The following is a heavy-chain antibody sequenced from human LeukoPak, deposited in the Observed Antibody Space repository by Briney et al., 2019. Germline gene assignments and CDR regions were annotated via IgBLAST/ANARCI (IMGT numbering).Heavy chain of an antibody. V-gene: IGHV3-7*03. Sequence: GGSLRLSCAASGFTFSSYWMSWVRQAPGKGPEWVANIKDDGSEKYYVDSVKGRFTISRDDAKSSLYLQMNSLRAEDTAVYYCLGGGYYYFDYWGQGTLVTVSS. CDR2: IKDDGSEK. CDR1: GFTFSSYW. CDR3: LGGGYYYFDY. J-gene: IGHJ4*02. D-gene: IGHD2-21*01.